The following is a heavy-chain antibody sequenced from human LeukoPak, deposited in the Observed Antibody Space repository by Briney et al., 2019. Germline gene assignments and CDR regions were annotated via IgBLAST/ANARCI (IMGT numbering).Heavy chain of an antibody. J-gene: IGHJ4*02. CDR2: IYYSGST. V-gene: IGHV4-59*01. D-gene: IGHD3-10*01. CDR1: GGSISSYY. CDR3: ARDRGYYGSGSWGNFDY. Sequence: SETLSLTCTVSGGSISSYYWSWIRQPPGKGLEWIGYIYYSGSTNYNPSLKSRVTISVDTSKNQFSLKLSSVTAADTAVYYCARDRGYYGSGSWGNFDYWGQGTLVTVSS.